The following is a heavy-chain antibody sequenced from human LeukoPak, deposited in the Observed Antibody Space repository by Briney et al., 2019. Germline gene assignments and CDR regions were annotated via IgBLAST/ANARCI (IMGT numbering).Heavy chain of an antibody. V-gene: IGHV3-33*06. CDR2: IWYDGSHD. CDR1: GFTFSHYA. CDR3: AKEGDYCSSSGCHKRGIDY. Sequence: GGSLRLSCAASGFTFSHYAMHWVRQAPGKGLEWVAVIWYDGSHDTYTDSVKGRFTVSRDNFKNALHLQMNSLRVEDTAVYHCAKEGDYCSSSGCHKRGIDYWGQGTLVTVSS. J-gene: IGHJ4*02. D-gene: IGHD2-2*01.